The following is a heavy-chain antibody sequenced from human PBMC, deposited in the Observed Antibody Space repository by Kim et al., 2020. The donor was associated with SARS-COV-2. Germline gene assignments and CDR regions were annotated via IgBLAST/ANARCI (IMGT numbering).Heavy chain of an antibody. V-gene: IGHV1-69*04. Sequence: SVKVSCKASGGTFSSYAISWVRQAPGQGLEWMGRIIPILGIANYAQKFQGRVTITADKSTSTAYMELSSLRSEDTAVYYCASERGSGSYRYYYYYYGMDVWGQGTTVTVSS. D-gene: IGHD1-26*01. J-gene: IGHJ6*02. CDR2: IIPILGIA. CDR3: ASERGSGSYRYYYYYYGMDV. CDR1: GGTFSSYA.